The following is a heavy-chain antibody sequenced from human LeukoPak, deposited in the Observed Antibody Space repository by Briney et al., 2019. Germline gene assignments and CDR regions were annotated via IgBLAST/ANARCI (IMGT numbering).Heavy chain of an antibody. CDR1: GGSISSSSYY. V-gene: IGHV4-39*01. J-gene: IGHJ4*02. CDR3: ARNLYYDILTGRIDY. Sequence: SETPSLTCTVSGGSISSSSYYWGWIRQPPGKGLEWIGSIYYSGSTYYNPSLKSRVTISVDTSKNQFSLKLSSVTAADTAVYYCARNLYYDILTGRIDYWGQGTLVTVSS. D-gene: IGHD3-9*01. CDR2: IYYSGST.